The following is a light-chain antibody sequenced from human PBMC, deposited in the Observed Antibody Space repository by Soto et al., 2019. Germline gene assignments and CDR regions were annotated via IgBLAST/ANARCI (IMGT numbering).Light chain of an antibody. J-gene: IGLJ3*02. Sequence: QSVLTQPASVSGSPGQSITISCTGTSSEVGGYNYVSWYQQHQGKAPKLMIYEVSNRPSGVSNRFSGSKSGNTASLTISGLQAEYEADYYCSSYTSSSTRVFGGGTNLTVL. CDR3: SSYTSSSTRV. CDR2: EVS. V-gene: IGLV2-14*01. CDR1: SSEVGGYNY.